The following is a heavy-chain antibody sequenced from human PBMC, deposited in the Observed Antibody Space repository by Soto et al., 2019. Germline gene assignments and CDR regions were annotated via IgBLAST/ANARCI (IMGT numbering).Heavy chain of an antibody. D-gene: IGHD3-10*01. Sequence: SVKVSCKASGGTFSSYTISWVGQAPGQGLEWMGGIIPIFGTANYAQKFQGRVTITGDESTSAAYMELSSLRSEDTAVYYCARGFGDYTYYGMDVWGQGTTVTVSS. CDR2: IIPIFGTA. J-gene: IGHJ6*02. CDR3: ARGFGDYTYYGMDV. V-gene: IGHV1-69*13. CDR1: GGTFSSYT.